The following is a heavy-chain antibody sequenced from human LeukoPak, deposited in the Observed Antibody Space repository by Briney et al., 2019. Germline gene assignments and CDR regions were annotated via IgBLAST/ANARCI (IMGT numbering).Heavy chain of an antibody. Sequence: GGSLRLSCAASGFTFSSYSMNWVRQAPGKGLEWVSYISSSSSTIYYADSVKGRFTISRDNAKNSLYLQRNSLRDEDTAVYYCARSMVRGGYAFDIWGQGTMVTVSS. CDR2: ISSSSSTI. CDR3: ARSMVRGGYAFDI. D-gene: IGHD3-10*01. J-gene: IGHJ3*02. V-gene: IGHV3-48*02. CDR1: GFTFSSYS.